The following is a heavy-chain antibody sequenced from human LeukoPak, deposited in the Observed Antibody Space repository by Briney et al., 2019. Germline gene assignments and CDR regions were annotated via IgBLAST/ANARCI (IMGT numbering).Heavy chain of an antibody. V-gene: IGHV3-23*01. CDR3: AKIERWLVHGFDL. Sequence: TGGSLRLSCAASGFTFSSYAMNWVRQAPGKGLEWVASISGNGGSTYYADSVKGRFTISRDNSRNAVFLQMISPRDDDTAIYYCAKIERWLVHGFDLWGRGTLVTVSS. D-gene: IGHD6-19*01. CDR2: ISGNGGST. CDR1: GFTFSSYA. J-gene: IGHJ2*01.